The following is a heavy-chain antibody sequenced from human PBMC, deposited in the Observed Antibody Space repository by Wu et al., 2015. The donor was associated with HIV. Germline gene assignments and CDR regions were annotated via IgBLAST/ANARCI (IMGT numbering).Heavy chain of an antibody. CDR2: MNPRSGNT. CDR1: GATFTSYA. V-gene: IGHV1-8*02. Sequence: QVQLLQSGAEVKNPGSSVRVSCKASGATFTSYALSWVRQATGQGLEWMGWMNPRSGNTGYAQKFQGRVTMTRDTSIYTANMELSSLRSEDTAVYYCARQRAYTSGWYIFDYWGQGTLVTVSS. CDR3: ARQRAYTSGWYIFDY. D-gene: IGHD6-19*01. J-gene: IGHJ4*02.